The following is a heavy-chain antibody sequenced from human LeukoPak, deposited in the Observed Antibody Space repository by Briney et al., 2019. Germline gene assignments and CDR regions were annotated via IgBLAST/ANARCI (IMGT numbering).Heavy chain of an antibody. J-gene: IGHJ5*02. CDR2: ISSSSSTI. V-gene: IGHV3-48*01. CDR1: GFTFSSYS. Sequence: GGSLRLSCAASGFTFSSYSMNWVRQAPGKGLEWVSYISSSSSTIYYADSVKGRFTISRDSAKNSLYLQMNSLRAEDTAVYYCTYGLGSYANHWGQGTLVTVSS. D-gene: IGHD3-10*01. CDR3: TYGLGSYANH.